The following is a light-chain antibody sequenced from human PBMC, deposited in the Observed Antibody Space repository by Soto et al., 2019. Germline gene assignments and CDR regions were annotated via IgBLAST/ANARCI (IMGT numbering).Light chain of an antibody. CDR2: AAS. J-gene: IGKJ1*01. V-gene: IGKV1-27*01. Sequence: DIQMTQSPSSLSASVGDRVTITCRASQGISNYLAWYQQKPGKVPKLLIYAASTLQSGVPSRFSGSGSGTDFTLAIISRQPEDVATYYCQKYNSAPRTFGQGTKVEIK. CDR1: QGISNY. CDR3: QKYNSAPRT.